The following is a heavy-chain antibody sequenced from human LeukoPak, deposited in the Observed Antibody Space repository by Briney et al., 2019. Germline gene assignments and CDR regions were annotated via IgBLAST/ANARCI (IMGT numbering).Heavy chain of an antibody. V-gene: IGHV3-48*03. J-gene: IGHJ4*02. Sequence: GGSLRLSCAASGFTFSSYEMNWVRQAPGKGLEWVSYISSSGSTIYYADSVKGRFTISRDNAKNSLYLQMNSLRAEDTAVYYCAGSGDNDSSGYRDYWGQGTLVTVSS. CDR2: ISSSGSTI. CDR3: AGSGDNDSSGYRDY. CDR1: GFTFSSYE. D-gene: IGHD3-22*01.